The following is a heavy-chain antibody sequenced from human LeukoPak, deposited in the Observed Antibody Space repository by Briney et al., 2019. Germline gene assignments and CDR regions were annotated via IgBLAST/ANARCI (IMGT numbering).Heavy chain of an antibody. Sequence: PGDSLRLSCAASGFTFSTYPMNWVRQAPGKGLEWVSTIGGGGDTYYADSVKGRFTISRDNSKNTLYLQMNSLRAEDTAIYYCVKYLNVGSSRWFDPWGQGTLVTVSS. CDR3: VKYLNVGSSRWFDP. J-gene: IGHJ5*02. D-gene: IGHD2-15*01. CDR1: GFTFSTYP. CDR2: IGGGGDT. V-gene: IGHV3-23*01.